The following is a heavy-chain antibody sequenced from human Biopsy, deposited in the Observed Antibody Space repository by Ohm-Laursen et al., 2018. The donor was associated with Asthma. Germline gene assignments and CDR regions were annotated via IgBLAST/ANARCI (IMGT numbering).Heavy chain of an antibody. J-gene: IGHJ6*02. D-gene: IGHD6-13*01. CDR1: SGSGGYMRSGNYY. CDR2: IYYSGTT. V-gene: IGHV4-39*01. Sequence: TLSLTCSLSSGSGGYMRSGNYYWGWIRQPPGKGLEWIGSIYYSGTTYYNPSLESRVTVSAATSKNQFSLKPTSVTAADTAVYYCVRGSSSWHHGPFHYYYGLDVWGQGTTATVSS. CDR3: VRGSSSWHHGPFHYYYGLDV.